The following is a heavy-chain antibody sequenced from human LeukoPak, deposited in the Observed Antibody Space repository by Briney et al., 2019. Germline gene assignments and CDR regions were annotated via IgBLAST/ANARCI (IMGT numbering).Heavy chain of an antibody. J-gene: IGHJ4*02. CDR1: GYTFTSYD. V-gene: IGHV1-8*01. CDR3: ARAEYSSSWYGY. CDR2: MNPNSGNT. Sequence: GASVKVSCKASGYTFTSYDINWVRQATGRGLEWMGWMNPNSGNTGYAQKFQGRVTMTRNTSISTAYMELSSLRSEDTAVYYCARAEYSSSWYGYWGQGTLVTVSS. D-gene: IGHD6-13*01.